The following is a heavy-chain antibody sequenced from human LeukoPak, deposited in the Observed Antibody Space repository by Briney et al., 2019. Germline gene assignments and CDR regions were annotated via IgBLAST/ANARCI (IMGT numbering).Heavy chain of an antibody. Sequence: SETLSLTCAVYGESLSKYYWTWIRQSPGKGLEWIGEINHRGSTNLNPSLKSRVTLSVDTSKHQFSLKMTSVTAADAAVYYCARSGSYAGHFDNWGQGTLVTVSS. CDR2: INHRGST. D-gene: IGHD1-26*01. CDR1: GESLSKYY. V-gene: IGHV4-34*01. J-gene: IGHJ4*02. CDR3: ARSGSYAGHFDN.